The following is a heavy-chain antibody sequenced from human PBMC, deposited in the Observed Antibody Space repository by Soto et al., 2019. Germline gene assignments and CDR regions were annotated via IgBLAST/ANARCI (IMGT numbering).Heavy chain of an antibody. V-gene: IGHV1-8*01. Sequence: ASVKVSCKASGYTFTSYDINWVRQATGQGPEWMGWMNPNSGNTGYAQKFQGRVTMTRNTSISTAYMELSSLRSEDTAVYYCARTGDVLRYFDWLLPSPSYYGMDVWGQGTTVTVSS. CDR3: ARTGDVLRYFDWLLPSPSYYGMDV. J-gene: IGHJ6*02. CDR1: GYTFTSYD. CDR2: MNPNSGNT. D-gene: IGHD3-9*01.